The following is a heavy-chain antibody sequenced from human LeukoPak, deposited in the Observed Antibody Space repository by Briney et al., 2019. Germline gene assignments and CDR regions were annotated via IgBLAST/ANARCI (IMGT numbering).Heavy chain of an antibody. D-gene: IGHD5-12*01. V-gene: IGHV4-59*01. CDR2: IYYSGST. Sequence: RASETLSLTCTVSVGSIRSYYWSWNRQPPGKGLEGIVYIYYSGSTNYNPSLKSRVTISVDTSKNQFSLKLSSVTAADTAVYYCASYSGYGLYFDYWGQGTLVTVSS. CDR3: ASYSGYGLYFDY. CDR1: VGSIRSYY. J-gene: IGHJ4*02.